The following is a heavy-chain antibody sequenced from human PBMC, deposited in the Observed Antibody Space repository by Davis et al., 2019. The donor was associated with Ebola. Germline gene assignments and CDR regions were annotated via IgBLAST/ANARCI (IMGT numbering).Heavy chain of an antibody. CDR2: ISAYNGNT. Sequence: ASVKVSCKASGYTFTSYGISWVRQAPGQGLEWMGWISAYNGNTNYAQKLQGRVTMTTDTSTSTAYMELRSLRSDDTAVYYCARLAPSSGWYGEEVDYWGQGTLVTVSS. D-gene: IGHD6-19*01. J-gene: IGHJ4*02. CDR3: ARLAPSSGWYGEEVDY. CDR1: GYTFTSYG. V-gene: IGHV1-18*01.